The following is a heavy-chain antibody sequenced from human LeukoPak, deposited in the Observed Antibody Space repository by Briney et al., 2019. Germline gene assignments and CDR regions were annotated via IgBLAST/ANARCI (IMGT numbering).Heavy chain of an antibody. Sequence: ASVKVSCKASGYTFTSYDINWVRQATGQGLEWMGWMNPNSGNTGYAQKSQGRVTMTRNTSISTAYMELSSLRSEDTAVYYCARGRRFYYYDSSGYYPPDYWGQGTLVTVSS. D-gene: IGHD3-22*01. CDR2: MNPNSGNT. CDR3: ARGRRFYYYDSSGYYPPDY. CDR1: GYTFTSYD. J-gene: IGHJ4*02. V-gene: IGHV1-8*01.